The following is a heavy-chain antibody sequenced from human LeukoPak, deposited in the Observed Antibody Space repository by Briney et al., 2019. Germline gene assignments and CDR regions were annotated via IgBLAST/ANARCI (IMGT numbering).Heavy chain of an antibody. V-gene: IGHV4-4*02. CDR3: ARGGYKAIAVAGLGY. Sequence: PSETLSLTCAVSGGSISSSNWWTWVRQPPGKGLEWIGSIYYSGSTYYNPSLKSRVTISVDTSKNQFSLKLSSVTAADTAVYYCARGGYKAIAVAGLGYWGQGTLVTVSP. D-gene: IGHD6-19*01. CDR1: GGSISSSNW. CDR2: IYYSGST. J-gene: IGHJ4*02.